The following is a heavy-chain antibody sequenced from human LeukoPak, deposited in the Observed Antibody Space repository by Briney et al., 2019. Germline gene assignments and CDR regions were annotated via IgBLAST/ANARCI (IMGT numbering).Heavy chain of an antibody. D-gene: IGHD6-13*01. CDR1: GYTFTVYY. Sequence: ASVTVSCKASGYTFTVYYMHWVRQAPGQGLEWMGWINPNSGGTNYAQKFQGRVTMTRDTSISTAYMELSRLRSDDTAVYYCARARYSRASDYWGQGTLVTVSS. J-gene: IGHJ4*02. CDR3: ARARYSRASDY. V-gene: IGHV1-2*02. CDR2: INPNSGGT.